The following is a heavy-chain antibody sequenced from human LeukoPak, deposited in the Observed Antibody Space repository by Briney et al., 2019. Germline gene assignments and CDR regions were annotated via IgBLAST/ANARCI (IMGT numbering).Heavy chain of an antibody. D-gene: IGHD6-25*01. V-gene: IGHV3-23*01. Sequence: PGGSLRLSCAASGFSFSSYGINWVRQAPGKGLEWVAGISGSGDITYYAASVKGRVTIPKDNSRNTLYLQMNSLRAEDTAVYYCARRSKSSAIWYYFDYWGQGTLVTVSS. J-gene: IGHJ4*02. CDR2: ISGSGDIT. CDR3: ARRSKSSAIWYYFDY. CDR1: GFSFSSYG.